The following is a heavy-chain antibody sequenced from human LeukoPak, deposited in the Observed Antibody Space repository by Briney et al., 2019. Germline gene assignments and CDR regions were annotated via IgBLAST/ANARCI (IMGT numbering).Heavy chain of an antibody. CDR2: INHSGST. V-gene: IGHV4-34*01. CDR3: ARRRAVYSSSWYFDY. CDR1: GGSFSGYY. D-gene: IGHD6-13*01. Sequence: SETLSLTCAVYGGSFSGYYWSWIRQPPGKGLEWIGEINHSGSTNYNPSLKSRVTISVDTSKNQFPLKLSSVTAADTAVYYCARRRAVYSSSWYFDYWGQGTLVTVSS. J-gene: IGHJ4*02.